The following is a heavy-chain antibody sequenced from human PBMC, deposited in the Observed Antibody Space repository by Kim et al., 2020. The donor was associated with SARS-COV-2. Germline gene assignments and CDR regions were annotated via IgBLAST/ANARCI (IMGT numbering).Heavy chain of an antibody. CDR1: GFTFDDYG. CDR2: INWNGGST. V-gene: IGHV3-20*01. D-gene: IGHD3-10*01. Sequence: GGSLRLSCAASGFTFDDYGMSWVRQAPGKGLEWVSGINWNGGSTGYADSVKGRFIISRDNAKNSLYLQMNSLRAEDTALYHCARVKVRADYPGDAFDIWGQGTMVTVSS. CDR3: ARVKVRADYPGDAFDI. J-gene: IGHJ3*02.